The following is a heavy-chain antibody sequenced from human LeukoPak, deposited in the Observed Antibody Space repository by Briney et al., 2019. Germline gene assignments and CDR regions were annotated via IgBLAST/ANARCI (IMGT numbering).Heavy chain of an antibody. J-gene: IGHJ4*02. CDR1: GFTFSSYA. D-gene: IGHD6-19*01. CDR3: AKASSRQWLVFDY. Sequence: PGGSLRLSCAASGFTFSSYAMSWVRQAPGKGLEWVSAISGSGGSTYYADSVKGRFTISGDNSKNTLYLQMNSLRAEDTAVYYCAKASSRQWLVFDYWGQGTLVTVSS. V-gene: IGHV3-23*01. CDR2: ISGSGGST.